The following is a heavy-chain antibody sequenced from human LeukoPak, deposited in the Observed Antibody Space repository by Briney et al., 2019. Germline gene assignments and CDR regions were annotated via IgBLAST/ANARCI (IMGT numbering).Heavy chain of an antibody. V-gene: IGHV3-30*03. CDR3: ARGRRVIVGATYYFDY. D-gene: IGHD1-26*01. Sequence: GGSLRLSCAASGFTFSSYDMHWVRQAPGKGLEWVALISYDGSNKYYTDSVKGRFAISRDNSKNTVYLQMDSLRTEDTAVYFCARGRRVIVGATYYFDYWGQGTLVTVSS. CDR1: GFTFSSYD. J-gene: IGHJ4*02. CDR2: ISYDGSNK.